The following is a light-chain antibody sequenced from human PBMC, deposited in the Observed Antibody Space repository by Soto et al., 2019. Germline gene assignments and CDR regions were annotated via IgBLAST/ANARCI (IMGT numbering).Light chain of an antibody. J-gene: IGKJ3*01. CDR2: DAS. Sequence: EIVLTQSPATLSLSPGERATLSCRASQSLSGHLAWFQQKPGQPPRLLIYDASNRATGVPARFSGSGSGTDFTRNISSLEPEDFAVYFCQLRNNWPPIFTFGPGTKVDFK. CDR1: QSLSGH. CDR3: QLRNNWPPIFT. V-gene: IGKV3-11*01.